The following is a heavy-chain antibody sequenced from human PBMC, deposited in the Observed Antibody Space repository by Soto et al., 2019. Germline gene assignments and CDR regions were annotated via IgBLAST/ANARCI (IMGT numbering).Heavy chain of an antibody. Sequence: ASVKVSCKASGYTFTSYGISWVRQAPGQGLEWMGWISAYNGNTNYAQKLQGRVTMTTDTSTSTAYMELRGLRSDDTAVYYCARVGGHYYDSSVHDFDYWGQGTLVTVSS. CDR1: GYTFTSYG. D-gene: IGHD3-22*01. J-gene: IGHJ4*02. CDR3: ARVGGHYYDSSVHDFDY. V-gene: IGHV1-18*01. CDR2: ISAYNGNT.